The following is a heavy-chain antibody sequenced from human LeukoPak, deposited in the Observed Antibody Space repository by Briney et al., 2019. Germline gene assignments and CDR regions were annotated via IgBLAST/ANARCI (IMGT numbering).Heavy chain of an antibody. D-gene: IGHD3-10*01. CDR3: YYGSGNDY. CDR1: GFTFSSYG. V-gene: IGHV3-30*03. Sequence: GRSLRLSCAASGFTFSSYGMHWVRQAPGKGLEWVAVIPYDGSNKYYADSVKGRFTISRDNSKNTLYLQMNSLRAEDTAVYYCYYGSGNDYWGQGTLVTVSS. J-gene: IGHJ4*02. CDR2: IPYDGSNK.